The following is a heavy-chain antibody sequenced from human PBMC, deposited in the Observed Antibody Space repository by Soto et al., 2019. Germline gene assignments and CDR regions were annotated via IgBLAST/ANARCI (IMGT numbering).Heavy chain of an antibody. CDR1: GVSVSSASDY. Sequence: PSQTQCDTWSVSGVSVSSASDYWSWIRQPPGKGLEWIGYIYYSGSTNYNPSLKSRVTISVDTSKNQFSLKLSSVTAADTAVYYCARDSLGAPQGLAYYYYGMDVWGQGTTVTVSS. CDR2: IYYSGST. D-gene: IGHD1-26*01. V-gene: IGHV4-61*01. CDR3: ARDSLGAPQGLAYYYYGMDV. J-gene: IGHJ6*02.